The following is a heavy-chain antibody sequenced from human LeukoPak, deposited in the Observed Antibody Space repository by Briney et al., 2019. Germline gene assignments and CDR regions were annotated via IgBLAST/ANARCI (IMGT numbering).Heavy chain of an antibody. CDR2: IYYSGST. V-gene: IGHV4-39*01. J-gene: IGHJ4*02. CDR1: GGSISSSSYY. CDR3: ARSLNWGSGYYFDY. Sequence: SETMSLTCTVSGGSISSSSYYWGWIRQPPGKGLEWIGSIYYSGSTYYNPSLKSRVTISVDTSKNHFSLELSSVTAADTAVYYCARSLNWGSGYYFDYWGQGTLVTVSS. D-gene: IGHD7-27*01.